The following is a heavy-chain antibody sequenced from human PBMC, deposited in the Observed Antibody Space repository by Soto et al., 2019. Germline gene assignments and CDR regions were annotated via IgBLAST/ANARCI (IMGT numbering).Heavy chain of an antibody. D-gene: IGHD2-8*01. CDR2: INSDWSST. CDR3: ARDRPGGCMDP. J-gene: IGHJ5*02. Sequence: GGSLRLSCAASGFTFSSYWMHWGRQAPGKWLVLVSRINSDWSSTSYADSVKGRFTISRDNAKNTLYLQMNSLRAEDTAMYYCARDRPGGCMDPWGQGXLVTVYS. CDR1: GFTFSSYW. V-gene: IGHV3-74*01.